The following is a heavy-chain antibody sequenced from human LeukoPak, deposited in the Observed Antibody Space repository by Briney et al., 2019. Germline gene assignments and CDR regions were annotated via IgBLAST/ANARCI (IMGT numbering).Heavy chain of an antibody. J-gene: IGHJ4*02. D-gene: IGHD4-17*01. CDR2: IYYSGMT. CDR3: ASADYDDYYIDF. V-gene: IGHV4-59*01. Sequence: SETLSLTCTVSGGSISSYYWSWIRQPPGKGLEWIGYIYYSGMTNYNPSLRSRVTISLDTSKNQFSLKLSSVTAADTAVYYCASADYDDYYIDFWGQGTLVTVSS. CDR1: GGSISSYY.